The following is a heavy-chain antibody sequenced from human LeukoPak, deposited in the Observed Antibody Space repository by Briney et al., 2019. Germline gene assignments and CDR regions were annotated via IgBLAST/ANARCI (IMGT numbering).Heavy chain of an antibody. CDR1: GFTVTKYA. V-gene: IGHV1-3*01. J-gene: IGHJ4*02. D-gene: IGHD6-19*01. CDR3: ATGRPGVAVPYYFDY. CDR2: INVGNDNT. Sequence: GASVKVSCKASGFTVTKYAIHWVRQAPGQRLEWMGWINVGNDNTKYSQKFQGKVTFTRDTSASTAYMELSSLRSEDTAVYYSATGRPGVAVPYYFDYWGQGTLVTVSS.